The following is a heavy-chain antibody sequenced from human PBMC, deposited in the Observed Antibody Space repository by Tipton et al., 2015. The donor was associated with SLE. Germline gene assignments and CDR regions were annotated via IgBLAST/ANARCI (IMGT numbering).Heavy chain of an antibody. J-gene: IGHJ6*02. D-gene: IGHD5-12*01. CDR2: IRNDVISNDGRNE. V-gene: IGHV3-30*18. CDR3: AKFTLSGYSGYSDYYGMDV. Sequence: QLVQSGGGVVQPGRSLRLSCAASGFTFSRYGMHWVRQAPGKGLECVAVIRNDVISNDGRNEYYADSVKGRFTISRDNSKNTLYLQMNSLRTEDTAVYYCAKFTLSGYSGYSDYYGMDVWGQGTTVTVSS. CDR1: GFTFSRYG.